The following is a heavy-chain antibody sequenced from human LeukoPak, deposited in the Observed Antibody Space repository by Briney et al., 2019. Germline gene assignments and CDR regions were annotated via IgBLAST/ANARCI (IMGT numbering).Heavy chain of an antibody. Sequence: GGSLRLSCAASGFTFSSYAMSWVRQAPGKGLEWVSGISGSGGSTYYADSVKGRFSISRDNSKHTLYLEMNSLRAEDTAVYYCAKGRGQWLAAINYWGQGTLVTVSS. CDR3: AKGRGQWLAAINY. CDR1: GFTFSSYA. CDR2: ISGSGGST. V-gene: IGHV3-23*01. J-gene: IGHJ4*02. D-gene: IGHD6-19*01.